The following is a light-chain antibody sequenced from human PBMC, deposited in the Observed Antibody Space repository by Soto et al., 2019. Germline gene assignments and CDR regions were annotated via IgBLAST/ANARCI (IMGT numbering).Light chain of an antibody. CDR1: QSISTY. Sequence: DIQMTQSPSSLSASVGDRVTITCRTSQSISTYLNWYQQKPGKAPKLLIYAASNLQGGVPSRFSGSGSGTDFTLTITSLQPGDFATYYCQQYNNWPLTLGGGTKVDIK. V-gene: IGKV1-39*01. J-gene: IGKJ4*01. CDR3: QQYNNWPLT. CDR2: AAS.